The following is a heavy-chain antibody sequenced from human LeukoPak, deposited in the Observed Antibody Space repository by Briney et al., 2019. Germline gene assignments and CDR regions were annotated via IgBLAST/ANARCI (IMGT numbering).Heavy chain of an antibody. Sequence: PSETLSLTCTVSGGSISSGGYYWSWIRQPPGKGLEWIGRMHTSGSTNYNPSLKSRLTMSVDTSKNQFSLKMRSVTAADTAVYYCARDSGSGYYEAWGQGTLVTVSS. CDR3: ARDSGSGYYEA. D-gene: IGHD3-10*01. CDR2: MHTSGST. J-gene: IGHJ5*02. CDR1: GGSISSGGYY. V-gene: IGHV4-61*02.